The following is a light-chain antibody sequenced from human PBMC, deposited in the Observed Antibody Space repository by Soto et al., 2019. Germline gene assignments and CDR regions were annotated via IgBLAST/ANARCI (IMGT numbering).Light chain of an antibody. Sequence: EIVLTQSPGTLSLSPGERATLSCRASQSVSRNYLAWYQQKSGQAPRLLIYGASSRASDIPDRFSGSGSGTDFTLTISRLEPKDFAVYYCQQYGTSAPYTFGQGTKLEIK. V-gene: IGKV3-20*01. J-gene: IGKJ2*01. CDR3: QQYGTSAPYT. CDR1: QSVSRNY. CDR2: GAS.